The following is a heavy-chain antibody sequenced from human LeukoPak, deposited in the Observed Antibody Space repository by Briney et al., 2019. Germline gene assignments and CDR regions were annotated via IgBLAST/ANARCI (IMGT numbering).Heavy chain of an antibody. V-gene: IGHV3-23*01. CDR3: AKDHDVDTADFDY. D-gene: IGHD5-18*01. J-gene: IGHJ4*02. CDR2: ISGSGGST. CDR1: GFTFSSYA. Sequence: GGSLRLSCAASGFTFSSYAMSWVRQAPGKGLEWASAISGSGGSTYYADSVKGRLTISRDNSKNTLYLQMNSLRAEDTAVYYCAKDHDVDTADFDYWGPGTLVTVSS.